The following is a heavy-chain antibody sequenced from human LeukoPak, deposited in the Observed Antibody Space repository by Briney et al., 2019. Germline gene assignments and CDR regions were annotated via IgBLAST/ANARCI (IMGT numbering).Heavy chain of an antibody. CDR3: LSGHDNAFDL. CDR1: GASLSVSGRN. J-gene: IGHJ5*02. V-gene: IGHV4-39*01. CDR2: IYYSGST. D-gene: IGHD3-9*01. Sequence: SETLSLXCTVSGASLSVSGRNWGWVRQPPGKGLEWIASIYYSGSTYYSPSLESRFTMSVDTSKNQFSLKLSSLTATDTAVYYCLSGHDNAFDLWGQGTLVTVST.